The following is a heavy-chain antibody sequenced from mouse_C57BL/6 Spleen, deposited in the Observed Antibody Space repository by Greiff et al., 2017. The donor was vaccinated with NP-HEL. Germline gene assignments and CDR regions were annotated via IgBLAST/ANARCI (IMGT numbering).Heavy chain of an antibody. Sequence: QVQLQQPGAELVKPGASVKLSCKASGYTFTSYWMQWVKQRPGQGLEWIGEIDPSDRYTNYNQKFKGKATLTVDTSSSTAYMQLSSLTSEDSAVYYCAREGLRRAMDYWGQGTSVTVSS. CDR1: GYTFTSYW. CDR2: IDPSDRYT. D-gene: IGHD2-2*01. CDR3: AREGLRRAMDY. J-gene: IGHJ4*01. V-gene: IGHV1-50*01.